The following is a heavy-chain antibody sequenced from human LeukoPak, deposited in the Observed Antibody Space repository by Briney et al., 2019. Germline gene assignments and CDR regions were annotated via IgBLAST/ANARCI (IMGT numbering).Heavy chain of an antibody. CDR2: IYYSGST. V-gene: IGHV4-61*01. CDR1: GGSSSSIISY. D-gene: IGHD4-17*01. Sequence: PSETLSLTCTVSGGSSSSIISYWSWIQQPPGKGLEWIGYIYYSGSTNYNPSLKSRVTISVDTSKNQFSLKLSSVTAADTAVYYCARVPDDYGDYYDAFDIWGQGTMVTVSS. CDR3: ARVPDDYGDYYDAFDI. J-gene: IGHJ3*02.